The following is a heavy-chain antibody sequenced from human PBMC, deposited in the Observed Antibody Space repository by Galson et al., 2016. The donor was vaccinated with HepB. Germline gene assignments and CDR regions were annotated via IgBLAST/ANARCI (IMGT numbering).Heavy chain of an antibody. Sequence: SLRLSCAASGFTFGDYYMSWIRQAPGKGLEWVSYISSSGTAIYYADSVKGRLTISRDSAKNSLFLQMTSLRAEDTAVYYCARERSVDYAVFDYWGLGTLVTVSS. CDR1: GFTFGDYY. V-gene: IGHV3-11*01. J-gene: IGHJ4*02. CDR3: ARERSVDYAVFDY. CDR2: ISSSGTAI. D-gene: IGHD4-17*01.